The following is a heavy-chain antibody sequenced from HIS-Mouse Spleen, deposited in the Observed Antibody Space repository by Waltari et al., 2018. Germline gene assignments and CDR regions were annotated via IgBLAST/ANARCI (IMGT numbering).Heavy chain of an antibody. V-gene: IGHV3-66*01. CDR1: GLTVSSHY. D-gene: IGHD7-27*01. CDR2: IYSGGST. J-gene: IGHJ4*02. Sequence: EVQLVESGGGFAQLGGSLSVACAASGLTVSSHYMCWVRQAPGKGLEWVSVIYSGGSTYYADSVKGRFTISRDNSKNTLYLQMNSLRAEDTAVYYCARSGAGEGVWGQGTLVTVSS. CDR3: ARSGAGEGV.